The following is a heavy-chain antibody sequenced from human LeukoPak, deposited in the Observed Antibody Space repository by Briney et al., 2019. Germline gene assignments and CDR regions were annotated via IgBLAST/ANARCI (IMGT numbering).Heavy chain of an antibody. CDR3: AKGDRSRGY. D-gene: IGHD2-21*01. Sequence: PGGSLRLSCAASGFTFSSYSMNWVRQAPGKGLEWVSYISSSSSTIYYADSVKGRFTISRDNSKNTLYLQMNSLRAEDTAVYYCAKGDRSRGYWGQGTLVTVSS. J-gene: IGHJ4*02. CDR2: ISSSSSTI. CDR1: GFTFSSYS. V-gene: IGHV3-48*01.